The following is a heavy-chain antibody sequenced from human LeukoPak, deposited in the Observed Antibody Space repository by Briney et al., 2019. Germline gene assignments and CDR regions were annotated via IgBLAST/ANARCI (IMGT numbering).Heavy chain of an antibody. CDR3: ARDDYDSSAPMYFQH. CDR2: ISGYNGNT. J-gene: IGHJ1*01. V-gene: IGHV1-18*01. Sequence: ASVKVSCKASGYAFTSYGISWVRQAPGQGVEWMGWISGYNGNTNYAQKLQGRVTMTTDTSTSTAYMELRSLRSDDTAVYFCARDDYDSSAPMYFQHWGQGTLVTVSS. CDR1: GYAFTSYG. D-gene: IGHD3-22*01.